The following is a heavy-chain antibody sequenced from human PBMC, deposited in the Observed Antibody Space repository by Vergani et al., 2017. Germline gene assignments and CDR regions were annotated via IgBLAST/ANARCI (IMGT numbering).Heavy chain of an antibody. V-gene: IGHV3-21*06. CDR1: GFTFSDFS. D-gene: IGHD3-22*01. Sequence: EVQLLESGGGLVQPGGSLRLSCAASGFTFSDFSMSWVRQAPGKGLEWVAFIGSSGPYINYADSVKGRFIISRDNTNNSLFLQLRSLRAEDAAVYYCARANYYDSSGYTWRAFDIWGQGTMVTVSS. J-gene: IGHJ3*02. CDR3: ARANYYDSSGYTWRAFDI. CDR2: IGSSGPYI.